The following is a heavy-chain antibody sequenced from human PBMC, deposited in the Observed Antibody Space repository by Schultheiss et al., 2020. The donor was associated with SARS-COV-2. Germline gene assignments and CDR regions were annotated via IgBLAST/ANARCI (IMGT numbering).Heavy chain of an antibody. CDR3: ARSVQYCTNGVCYYYYGMDV. J-gene: IGHJ6*02. CDR1: GYSFTSYW. Sequence: GESLKISCKGSGYSFTSYWIGWVRQMPWKGLEWMGIIYPGDSDTRYSPSFQGQVTISADKSISTAYLQWSSLKASDTAMYYCARSVQYCTNGVCYYYYGMDVWGQGTTVTVSS. CDR2: IYPGDSDT. V-gene: IGHV5-51*01. D-gene: IGHD2-8*01.